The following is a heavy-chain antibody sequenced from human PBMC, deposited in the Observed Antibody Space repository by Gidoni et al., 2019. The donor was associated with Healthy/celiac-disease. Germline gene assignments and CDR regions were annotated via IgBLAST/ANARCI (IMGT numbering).Heavy chain of an antibody. J-gene: IGHJ4*02. Sequence: QLQLQESGPGLVKPSETLSLTCTVSGGSISSSSYYWGWIRQPPGKGLEWIGSIYYSGSTYYNPSLKSRVTISVDTSKNQFSLKLSSVTAADTAVYYCARPGLSAAAGTEFDDYWGQGTLVTVSS. CDR3: ARPGLSAAAGTEFDDY. CDR1: GGSISSSSYY. D-gene: IGHD6-13*01. CDR2: IYYSGST. V-gene: IGHV4-39*01.